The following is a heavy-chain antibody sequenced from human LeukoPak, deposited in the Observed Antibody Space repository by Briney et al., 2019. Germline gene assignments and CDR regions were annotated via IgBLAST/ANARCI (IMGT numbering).Heavy chain of an antibody. V-gene: IGHV4-59*01. J-gene: IGHJ5*02. CDR1: GGSISSYY. D-gene: IGHD3-9*01. Sequence: SETLSLTCTVSGGSISSYYWSWIRQPPGKGLEWIGYIYYSGSTNYNPSLKSRVTISVDTSKNQFSLKLSSVTAADTAVYYCARLSSNYDILTGYYTQGVLDPWGQGTLVTVSS. CDR2: IYYSGST. CDR3: ARLSSNYDILTGYYTQGVLDP.